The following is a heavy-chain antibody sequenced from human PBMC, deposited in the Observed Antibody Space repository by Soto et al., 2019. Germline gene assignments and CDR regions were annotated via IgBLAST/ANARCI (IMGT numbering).Heavy chain of an antibody. Sequence: VQLQESGPGLVKPSGTLSLTCNVSGVSISGSNWWSWVRQSPGKGLEWIGEVYHSGGANYNPSFKSRVIISVEKSKNQFSLQLSSVTAADTAIYYCATHVVETPKGRRGWFDPWGQGTLVTVSS. CDR1: GVSISGSNW. CDR2: VYHSGGA. D-gene: IGHD2-21*02. CDR3: ATHVVETPKGRRGWFDP. V-gene: IGHV4-4*02. J-gene: IGHJ5*02.